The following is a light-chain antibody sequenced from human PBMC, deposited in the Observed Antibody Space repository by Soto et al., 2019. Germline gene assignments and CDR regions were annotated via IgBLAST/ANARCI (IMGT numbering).Light chain of an antibody. CDR3: SSYTSSSTRVV. Sequence: QSALTQPASVSGSPGQSITISCTGTSSDVGGYNYVSWYQQHPGKAPKLMIYEVSNRPSGVSNRFSGSKSGNTASLTISGLQAEDEADYYCSSYTSSSTRVVFGGGNKLTVL. CDR1: SSDVGGYNY. V-gene: IGLV2-14*01. CDR2: EVS. J-gene: IGLJ2*01.